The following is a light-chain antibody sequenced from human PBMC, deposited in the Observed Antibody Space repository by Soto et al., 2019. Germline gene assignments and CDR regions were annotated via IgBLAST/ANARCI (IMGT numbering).Light chain of an antibody. J-gene: IGKJ1*01. CDR1: QTVTRSY. V-gene: IGKV3-20*01. CDR2: GAS. CDR3: QQYVSSPWA. Sequence: ESVLTQSRGTRSFSPGERATLSCRASQTVTRSYLAWYQQKPGQAPRPLIYGASRRATGIPDRFTGSGSGTDFTLTISRLEPEDFAVYYCQQYVSSPWAFGQGTKVDNK.